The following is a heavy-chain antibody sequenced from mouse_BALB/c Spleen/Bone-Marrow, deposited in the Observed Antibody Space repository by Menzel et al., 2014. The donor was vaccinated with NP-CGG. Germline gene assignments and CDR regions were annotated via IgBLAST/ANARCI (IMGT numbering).Heavy chain of an antibody. D-gene: IGHD2-14*01. Sequence: ESGPGLVEPSQSLSLTCSVTGYSITSGYYWNWIRQFPGNKLEWMGYISYDGSNNYNPSLKNRISITRDTSKNQFFLKLNSVTTEGTATYYCARGVRAFAYWGQGTLGTVSA. CDR2: ISYDGSN. J-gene: IGHJ3*01. CDR3: ARGVRAFAY. V-gene: IGHV3-6*02. CDR1: GYSITSGYY.